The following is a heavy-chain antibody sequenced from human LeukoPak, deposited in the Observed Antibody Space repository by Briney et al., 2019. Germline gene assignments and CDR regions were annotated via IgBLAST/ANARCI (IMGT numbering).Heavy chain of an antibody. Sequence: GASVKVSCKASGYTFTGYYMHWVRQAPGQGLEWMGWFNPNSGGTNYAQKFQGRVTMTRDTSISTAYMELSRLRSDDTAVYYCARDLGMATIRNYYYGMDVWGQGTTVTVSS. CDR3: ARDLGMATIRNYYYGMDV. D-gene: IGHD5-24*01. CDR2: FNPNSGGT. J-gene: IGHJ6*02. V-gene: IGHV1-2*02. CDR1: GYTFTGYY.